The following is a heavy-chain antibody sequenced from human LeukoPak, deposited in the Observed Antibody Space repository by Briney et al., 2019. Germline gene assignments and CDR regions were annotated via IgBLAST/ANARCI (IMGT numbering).Heavy chain of an antibody. Sequence: SETLSLTCTVSGGSLSSYYWSWIRQPPGKGVEGIGYIYYSGSTKYNPSLKSRVTISVDTSKNQFSLKLSSVTAADTAVYYCARSSGGLDYWGQGTLVTVSS. CDR3: ARSSGGLDY. CDR2: IYYSGST. CDR1: GGSLSSYY. V-gene: IGHV4-59*08. J-gene: IGHJ4*02. D-gene: IGHD3-3*01.